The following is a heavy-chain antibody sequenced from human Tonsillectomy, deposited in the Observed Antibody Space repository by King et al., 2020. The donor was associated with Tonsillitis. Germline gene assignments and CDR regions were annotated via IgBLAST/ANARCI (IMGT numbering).Heavy chain of an antibody. D-gene: IGHD3/OR15-3a*01. V-gene: IGHV1-18*04. CDR1: AYTFTNYG. Sequence: VQLVESGAEVKKPGASVKVSCKASAYTFTNYGISWVRQAPGQGLEWMGWISAYNGNTNYAQKLQGRVTMTTDTSTSTAYMELRSLRSDDTAVYYCARDRILMTPMILDYIDYWGQGTLVTVSS. J-gene: IGHJ4*02. CDR3: ARDRILMTPMILDYIDY. CDR2: ISAYNGNT.